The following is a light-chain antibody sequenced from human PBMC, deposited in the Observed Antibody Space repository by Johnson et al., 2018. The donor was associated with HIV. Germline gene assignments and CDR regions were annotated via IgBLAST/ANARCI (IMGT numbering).Light chain of an antibody. CDR2: DNN. V-gene: IGLV1-51*01. CDR1: SSNIGNNY. Sequence: QSVLTQPPSVSAAPGQKVTISCSGSSSNIGNNYVSWYQQLPGAAPKLLIYDNNKRPSVIPDRFSGSMSGTSATLGITGLQTGDEADYYRGTWDSSLSAYVFATGTKVTVL. CDR3: GTWDSSLSAYV. J-gene: IGLJ1*01.